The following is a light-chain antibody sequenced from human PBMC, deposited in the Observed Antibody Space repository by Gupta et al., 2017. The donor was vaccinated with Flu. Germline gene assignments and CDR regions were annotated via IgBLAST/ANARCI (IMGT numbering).Light chain of an antibody. J-gene: IGKJ1*01. Sequence: SVSSNLAWYQQQPGQAPRLLIYGTSTRDTGIPARFRGSGSGTEXPLTISXLQYEDFAVYYGQRYYEAPPKTSGXGTKGEIK. V-gene: IGKV3-15*01. CDR2: GTS. CDR3: QRYYEAPPKT. CDR1: SVSSN.